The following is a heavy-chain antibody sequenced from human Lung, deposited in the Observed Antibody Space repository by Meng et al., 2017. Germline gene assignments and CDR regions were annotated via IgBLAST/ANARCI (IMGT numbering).Heavy chain of an antibody. V-gene: IGHV3-74*01. J-gene: IGHJ4*02. Sequence: GQLVAAGGGLVQPGGSLRLSCAASGFTFSSYWMHWVRQAPGKGLVWVSRITGDGSSTIYADSVQGRFTMSRDNAKNTLSLQMNSLRAEDTAVYYCARGGVTTDDWGQGTLVTVSS. D-gene: IGHD4-17*01. CDR1: GFTFSSYW. CDR2: ITGDGSST. CDR3: ARGGVTTDD.